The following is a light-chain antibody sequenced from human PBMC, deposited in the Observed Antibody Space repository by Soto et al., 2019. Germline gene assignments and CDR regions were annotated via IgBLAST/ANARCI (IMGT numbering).Light chain of an antibody. Sequence: DIQMTHSPSTLSGSVGDRVTITCLASQTISSWLAWYQQKPGKAPKLLIYAASSLQSGVPSRFSGSGSGTDFTLTISSLQPEDFATYYCQQSYSTPPTFGQGTKVDNK. V-gene: IGKV1-39*01. CDR1: QTISSW. CDR3: QQSYSTPPT. J-gene: IGKJ1*01. CDR2: AAS.